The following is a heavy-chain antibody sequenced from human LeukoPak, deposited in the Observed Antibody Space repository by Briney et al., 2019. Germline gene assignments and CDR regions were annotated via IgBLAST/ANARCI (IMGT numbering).Heavy chain of an antibody. V-gene: IGHV4-59*12. Sequence: SETLSLTCNVSGGSISSYYWSWIRQPPGKGLEWIGEIYHSGSTNYNPSLKSRVTISVDKSKNQFSLKLSSVTAADTAVYYCASQLRVGELSPWGQGTLVTVSS. J-gene: IGHJ5*02. CDR3: ASQLRVGELSP. CDR2: IYHSGST. D-gene: IGHD3-16*02. CDR1: GGSISSYY.